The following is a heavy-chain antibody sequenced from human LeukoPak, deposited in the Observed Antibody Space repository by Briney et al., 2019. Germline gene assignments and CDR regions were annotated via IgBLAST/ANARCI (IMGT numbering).Heavy chain of an antibody. CDR1: GDSVSSNSAA. Sequence: SQTLSLTCAISGDSVSSNSAAWNWVRQSPSRGLEWLGRTYYRFKWYKDYAVSVKCRITIKLDTSKNKFSLQLNSVALEYTAVNHCVRALIVGATTSGYNGFDPWGQGTLVTVSS. CDR2: TYYRFKWYK. D-gene: IGHD1-26*01. V-gene: IGHV6-1*01. J-gene: IGHJ5*02. CDR3: VRALIVGATTSGYNGFDP.